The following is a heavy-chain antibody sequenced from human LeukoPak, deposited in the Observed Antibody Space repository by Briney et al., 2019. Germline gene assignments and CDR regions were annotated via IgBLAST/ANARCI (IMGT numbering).Heavy chain of an antibody. Sequence: GGSLRLSCAASGFTFSDYYMSWLRQAPGKGLEWVSYISSSGSTIYYADSVKGRFTISRDNAKKSLYLQVNSLRAEDTAVYYCARRGYSYGYLDFWGQGTLVTVSS. CDR2: ISSSGSTI. V-gene: IGHV3-11*01. D-gene: IGHD5-18*01. CDR3: ARRGYSYGYLDF. CDR1: GFTFSDYY. J-gene: IGHJ4*02.